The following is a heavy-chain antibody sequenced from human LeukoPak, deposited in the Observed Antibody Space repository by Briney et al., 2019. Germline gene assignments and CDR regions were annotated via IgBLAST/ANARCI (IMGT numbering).Heavy chain of an antibody. D-gene: IGHD6-6*01. Sequence: SETLSLTCTVSGGSINTYYWSLIRQPPGKGLEWIGYIYYSGSTNYNPSLKSRVTISVDTSKNQFSLKLSSVTAADTAVYYCARDARSSSHFDYWGQGTLVTVSS. J-gene: IGHJ4*02. V-gene: IGHV4-59*01. CDR2: IYYSGST. CDR3: ARDARSSSHFDY. CDR1: GGSINTYY.